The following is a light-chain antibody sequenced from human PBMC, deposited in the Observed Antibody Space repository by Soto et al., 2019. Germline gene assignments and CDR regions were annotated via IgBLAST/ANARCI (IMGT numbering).Light chain of an antibody. V-gene: IGKV3-20*01. CDR2: GAS. Sequence: PGERATLSCRASQSVTSRYLAWKPGQAPRLLIYGASSGATGIPGGFSGSGSGTDFTPTISRLEPEDFAVCYCQQCGTSPLTFGLGTKVDIK. CDR3: QQCGTSPLT. J-gene: IGKJ1*01. CDR1: QSVTSRY.